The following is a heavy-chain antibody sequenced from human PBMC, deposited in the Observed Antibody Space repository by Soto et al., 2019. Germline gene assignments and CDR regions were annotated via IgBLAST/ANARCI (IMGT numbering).Heavy chain of an antibody. D-gene: IGHD3-9*01. CDR1: GFTFSSYA. J-gene: IGHJ5*02. Sequence: LRLSCAASGFTFSSYAMHWVRQAPGKGLEWVAVISYDGSNKYYADSVKGRFTISRDNSKNTLYLQMNSLRAEDTAVYYCARDPGSYYDILTGDNVGWFDPWGQGTLVTVSS. V-gene: IGHV3-30-3*01. CDR2: ISYDGSNK. CDR3: ARDPGSYYDILTGDNVGWFDP.